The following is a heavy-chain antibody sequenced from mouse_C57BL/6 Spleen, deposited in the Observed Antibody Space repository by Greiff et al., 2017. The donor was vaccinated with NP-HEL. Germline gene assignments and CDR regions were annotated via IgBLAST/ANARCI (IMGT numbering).Heavy chain of an antibody. CDR2: INPGSGGT. Sequence: QVQLQQSGAELVRPGTSVKVSCKASGYAFTNYLIEWVKQRPGQGLEWIGVINPGSGGTNYNERFKGKATVTADKSSSTAYMQLSSLTSEDSAVYFCARSNDYDWFDYWGQGTTLTVSS. CDR3: ARSNDYDWFDY. V-gene: IGHV1-54*01. J-gene: IGHJ2*01. CDR1: GYAFTNYL. D-gene: IGHD2-4*01.